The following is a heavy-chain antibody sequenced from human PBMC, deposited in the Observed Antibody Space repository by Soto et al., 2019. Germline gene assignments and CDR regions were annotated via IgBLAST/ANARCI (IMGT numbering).Heavy chain of an antibody. V-gene: IGHV4-39*01. CDR3: ARPKTGVYGMDV. J-gene: IGHJ6*02. Sequence: SETLSLTCTVSGGSISSSSYYWVWIRQPPGKGLEWIGSIFYSGSTYYNPSLKSRLTISVDTSKNQFSLKLSSVTAADTAVYYCARPKTGVYGMDVWGQETTVTVSS. D-gene: IGHD7-27*01. CDR2: IFYSGST. CDR1: GGSISSSSYY.